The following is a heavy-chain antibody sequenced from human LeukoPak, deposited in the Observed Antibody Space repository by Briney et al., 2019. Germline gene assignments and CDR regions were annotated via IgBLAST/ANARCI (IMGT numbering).Heavy chain of an antibody. D-gene: IGHD3-16*01. CDR1: GFTFNNYD. J-gene: IGHJ4*02. V-gene: IGHV3-23*01. CDR2: ISDSGDNT. CDR3: AKDSPKAYTLGGAYSFDS. Sequence: GGTLRLSCGASGFTFNNYDMNWVRQAPGKGLEWVSAISDSGDNTYYADSVKGRFTISRDNSKNTLYLQMNSLRAEDTAIYYCAKDSPKAYTLGGAYSFDSWGQGNLLTVSS.